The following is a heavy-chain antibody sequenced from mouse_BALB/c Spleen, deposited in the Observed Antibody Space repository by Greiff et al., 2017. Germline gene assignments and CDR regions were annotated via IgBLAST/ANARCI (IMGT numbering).Heavy chain of an antibody. V-gene: IGHV1-63*02. Sequence: VQLQQSGAELVRPGTSVKISCKASGYTFTNYWLGWVKQRPGHGLEWIGDIYPGGGYTNYNEKFKGKATLTADTSSSTAYMQLSSLTSEDSAFYFCARRGTTVVATDYAMDYWGQGTSVTVSS. CDR1: GYTFTNYW. J-gene: IGHJ4*01. D-gene: IGHD1-1*01. CDR3: ARRGTTVVATDYAMDY. CDR2: IYPGGGYT.